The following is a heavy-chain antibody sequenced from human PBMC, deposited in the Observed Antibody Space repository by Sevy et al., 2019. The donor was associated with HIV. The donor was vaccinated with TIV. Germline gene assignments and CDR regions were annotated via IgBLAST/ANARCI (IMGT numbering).Heavy chain of an antibody. CDR2: ISSSGSTI. V-gene: IGHV3-48*03. J-gene: IGHJ4*02. CDR1: GFTFSSYE. CDR3: ARGRRNYYDSSGYPYYFDY. D-gene: IGHD3-22*01. Sequence: GGSRRLSCAASGFTFSSYEMNWVRQAPGKGLEWVSYISSSGSTIYYADSVKGGFTISRDNAKNSLYLQMNSLRAEDTAVYYCARGRRNYYDSSGYPYYFDYWGQGTLVTVSS.